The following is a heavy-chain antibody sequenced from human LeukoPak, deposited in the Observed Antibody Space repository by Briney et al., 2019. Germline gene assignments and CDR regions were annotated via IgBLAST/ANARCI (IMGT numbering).Heavy chain of an antibody. Sequence: GGSLRLSCAASGFTFSDYYMSWIRQAPGKGPEWISFIKTKTYGGTTEYAASVKGRFTISRDDSTGIAYLQMDSLKPEDTAVYYCSRGVIVGAAYFDYWGQGTLVTVSS. V-gene: IGHV3-71*01. J-gene: IGHJ4*02. CDR1: GFTFSDYY. CDR3: SRGVIVGAAYFDY. CDR2: IKTKTYGGTT. D-gene: IGHD1-26*01.